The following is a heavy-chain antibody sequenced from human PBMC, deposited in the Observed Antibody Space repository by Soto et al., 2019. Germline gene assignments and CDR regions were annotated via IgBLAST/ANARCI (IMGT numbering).Heavy chain of an antibody. CDR1: GFTFSSYG. J-gene: IGHJ4*02. V-gene: IGHV3-30*18. Sequence: GGSLRLSCAASGFTFSSYGMHWVRQAPGKGLEWVAVISYDGSNKYYADSVKGRFTISRDNSKNTLYLQMNSLRAEDTAVYYCAKDQNEGITIFGVVNWGQGTLVTVSS. D-gene: IGHD3-3*01. CDR2: ISYDGSNK. CDR3: AKDQNEGITIFGVVN.